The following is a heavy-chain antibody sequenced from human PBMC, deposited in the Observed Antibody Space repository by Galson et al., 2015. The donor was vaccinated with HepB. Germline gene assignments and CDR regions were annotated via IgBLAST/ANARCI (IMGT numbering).Heavy chain of an antibody. CDR2: ISSSSSYI. CDR1: GFTFSSYS. CDR3: ARDLSPSYYDFWSGYLEFDY. V-gene: IGHV3-21*04. J-gene: IGHJ4*02. Sequence: SLRLSCAASGFTFSSYSMNWVRQAPGKGLEWVSSISSSSSYIYYADSVKGRFTVSRDNAKNSLYLQMNSLRAEDTAVYYCARDLSPSYYDFWSGYLEFDYWGKGTLVTVSS. D-gene: IGHD3-3*01.